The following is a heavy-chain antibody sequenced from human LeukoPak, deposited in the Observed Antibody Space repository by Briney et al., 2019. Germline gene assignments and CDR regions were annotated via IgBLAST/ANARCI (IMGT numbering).Heavy chain of an antibody. J-gene: IGHJ4*02. CDR1: GGSISSYY. CDR3: ARSLISWYSSGWDLNFDY. D-gene: IGHD6-19*01. CDR2: IYYSGST. Sequence: SETLSLTCTVSGGSISSYYWSWIRQPPGKGLEWIGSIYYSGSTYYNPSLKSRVTISVDTSKNQFSLKLSSVTAADTAVYYCARSLISWYSSGWDLNFDYWGQGTLVTVSS. V-gene: IGHV4-59*12.